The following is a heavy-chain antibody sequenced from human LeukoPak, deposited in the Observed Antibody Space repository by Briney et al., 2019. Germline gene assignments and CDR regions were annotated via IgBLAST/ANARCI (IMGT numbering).Heavy chain of an antibody. CDR3: AKDRNNWNDRDAFDI. CDR2: ISSSSSYI. CDR1: GFTFSSYS. Sequence: GGSLRLSCAASGFTFSSYSMNWVRQAPGKGLEWVSSISSSSSYIYYADSVKGRFTISRDNSKNTLYLQMNSLRAEDTAVYYCAKDRNNWNDRDAFDIWGQGTMVTVSS. V-gene: IGHV3-21*04. J-gene: IGHJ3*02. D-gene: IGHD1-1*01.